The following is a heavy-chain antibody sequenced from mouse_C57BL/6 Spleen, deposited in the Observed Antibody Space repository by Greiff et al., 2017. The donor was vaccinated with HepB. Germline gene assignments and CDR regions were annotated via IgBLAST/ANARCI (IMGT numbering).Heavy chain of an antibody. CDR1: GYTFTDYY. D-gene: IGHD3-1*01. J-gene: IGHJ4*01. CDR3: ARSGMDY. CDR2: INPNNGGT. V-gene: IGHV1-18*01. Sequence: EVQLQQSGPELVKPGASVKISCKASGYTFTDYYMDWVKQSHGKCLEWIGDINPNNGGTIYNQKFKGKATLTVDTSSSTAYMELRSLTSEDTAVYYCARSGMDYWGQGTSVTVSS.